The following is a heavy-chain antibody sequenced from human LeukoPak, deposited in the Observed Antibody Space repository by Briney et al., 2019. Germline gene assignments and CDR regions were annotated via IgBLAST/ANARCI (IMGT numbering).Heavy chain of an antibody. D-gene: IGHD2-15*01. J-gene: IGHJ6*02. CDR3: AGYCSGGSCYGDYYYYYGMDV. V-gene: IGHV1-2*02. Sequence: ASVKVSCKASGYTFTGYYMHWVRQAPGQGLEWMGWINPNSGGTNYAQKFQGGVTMTRDTSISTAYMELSRLRSDDTAVYYCAGYCSGGSCYGDYYYYYGMDVWGQGTTVTVSS. CDR1: GYTFTGYY. CDR2: INPNSGGT.